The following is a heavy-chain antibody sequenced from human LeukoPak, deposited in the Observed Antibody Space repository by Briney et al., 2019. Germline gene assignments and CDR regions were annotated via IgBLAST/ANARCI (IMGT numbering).Heavy chain of an antibody. J-gene: IGHJ5*02. CDR2: ISAYNGNT. CDR1: GYTFTSYG. D-gene: IGHD4-23*01. V-gene: IGHV1-18*01. CDR3: ARDNSVEDNAWWFDP. Sequence: ASVKVSCKASGYTFTSYGISWVRQAPGQGLEWMGWISAYNGNTNYAQKLQGRVTMTRDMSTSTDYMELSSLRSDDTAIYYCARDNSVEDNAWWFDPWGQGTLVTVSS.